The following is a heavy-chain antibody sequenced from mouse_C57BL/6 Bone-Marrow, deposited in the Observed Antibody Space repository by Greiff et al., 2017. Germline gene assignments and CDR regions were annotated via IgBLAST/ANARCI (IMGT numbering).Heavy chain of an antibody. CDR1: GFTFSDYG. Sequence: EVHLVESGGGLVQPGGSLKLSCAASGFTFSDYGMAWVRQAPRKGPEWVAFISNLAYSIYYADTVTGRFTISRENAKNTLYLEMSSLRSEDTAMYYCARHLIYDGYYDYAMDDWGQGTSVTVSS. V-gene: IGHV5-15*01. CDR2: ISNLAYSI. CDR3: ARHLIYDGYYDYAMDD. D-gene: IGHD2-3*01. J-gene: IGHJ4*01.